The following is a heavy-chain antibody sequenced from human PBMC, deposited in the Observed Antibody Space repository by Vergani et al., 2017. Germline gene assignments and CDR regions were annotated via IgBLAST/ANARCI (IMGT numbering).Heavy chain of an antibody. D-gene: IGHD1-1*01. Sequence: EVELVQSGPEMRKPGESLKIFCKGSEYSFGNYWIGWVRQLPGKGLEWMGIIYPADSDTRYSPSFQGQVTISADKCISTAFLQWDSLKASDTALYYCARHTTYTDSWGQGTLVTVSS. CDR2: IYPADSDT. CDR1: EYSFGNYW. J-gene: IGHJ4*02. V-gene: IGHV5-51*01. CDR3: ARHTTYTDS.